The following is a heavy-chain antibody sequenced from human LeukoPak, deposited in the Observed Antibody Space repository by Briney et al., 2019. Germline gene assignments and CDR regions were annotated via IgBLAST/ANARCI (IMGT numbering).Heavy chain of an antibody. Sequence: PSETLPLTCTVSGGSISSYYWSWIRKPPGKGLGWIGYIYYSGSTNYNPSLKSRVTISVDTSKNQFSLKLSSVTAADTAVYYCARRQQLVYYFDYWGQGTLVTVSS. CDR3: ARRQQLVYYFDY. CDR1: GGSISSYY. CDR2: IYYSGST. D-gene: IGHD6-13*01. J-gene: IGHJ4*02. V-gene: IGHV4-59*08.